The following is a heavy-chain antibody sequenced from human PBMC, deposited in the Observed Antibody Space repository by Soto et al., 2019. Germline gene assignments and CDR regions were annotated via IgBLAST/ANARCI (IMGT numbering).Heavy chain of an antibody. Sequence: QITLKESGPTLVKPTQTLTLTCTFSGFSLSTSGVAVGWIRQPPGKALEWLALIYWDDDKRYRPSLKSRLTITKDTSKNQVVLTITNMDPVDTGTYYCSQMRHYFGSGRHAFDIWGQGTMVTVSS. J-gene: IGHJ3*02. CDR1: GFSLSTSGVA. D-gene: IGHD3-10*01. CDR2: IYWDDDK. CDR3: SQMRHYFGSGRHAFDI. V-gene: IGHV2-5*02.